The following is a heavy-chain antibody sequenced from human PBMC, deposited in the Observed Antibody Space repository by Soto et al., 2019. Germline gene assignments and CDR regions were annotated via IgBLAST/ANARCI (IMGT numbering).Heavy chain of an antibody. V-gene: IGHV3-53*01. CDR2: LYNHGKT. D-gene: IGHD1-1*01. Sequence: QSGGSLRLSCVVSGFIVSSSHMIWVRQAPGKGLEGVSILYNHGKTNYVDSVKGRFTITRDNSKNTVYLQMNSLRVEDTAVYYCARLTEAERHWGQGALVIVYS. CDR3: ARLTEAERH. CDR1: GFIVSSSH. J-gene: IGHJ4*02.